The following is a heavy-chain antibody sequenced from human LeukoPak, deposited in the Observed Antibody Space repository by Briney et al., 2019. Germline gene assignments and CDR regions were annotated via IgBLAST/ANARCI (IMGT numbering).Heavy chain of an antibody. Sequence: GASVKVSCKASGYTFSGSGISWVRQAPGQGLEWMGWISGYSGDTHYAQKFQGRGTMTTETSTNTAYMDLRDLRSDDTAIYYCARARWGGDGVFDYWGQGTLVIVSS. CDR1: GYTFSGSG. V-gene: IGHV1-18*01. J-gene: IGHJ4*02. D-gene: IGHD5-24*01. CDR2: ISGYSGDT. CDR3: ARARWGGDGVFDY.